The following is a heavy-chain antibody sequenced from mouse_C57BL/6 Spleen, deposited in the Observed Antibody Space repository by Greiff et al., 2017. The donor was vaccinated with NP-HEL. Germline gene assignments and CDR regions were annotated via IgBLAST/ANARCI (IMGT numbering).Heavy chain of an antibody. CDR1: GYAFSSSW. V-gene: IGHV1-82*01. J-gene: IGHJ2*01. CDR2: IYPGDGDT. Sequence: VQLQQSGPELVKPGASVKISCKASGYAFSSSWMNWVKQRPGKGLEWIGRIYPGDGDTNYNGKFKGKATLTADKSSSTAYMQRSSLTSEDSAVYFCASNWDYFDYWGQCTTLTVSS. D-gene: IGHD4-1*01. CDR3: ASNWDYFDY.